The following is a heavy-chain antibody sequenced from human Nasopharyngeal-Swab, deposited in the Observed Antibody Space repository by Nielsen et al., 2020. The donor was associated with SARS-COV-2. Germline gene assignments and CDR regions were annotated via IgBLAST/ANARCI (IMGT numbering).Heavy chain of an antibody. CDR1: GVSITSQS. CDR2: ISHNSGP. V-gene: IGHV4-59*11. CDR3: AKEGATGWFDP. Sequence: SETLSLTCTVSGVSITSQSWSWIRQPPGKGLEWTGYISHNSGPSYNPSLKSRVTMFMDTSKNQFSLRLRSVTAADTAVYYCAKEGATGWFDPWGQGTLVTVSS. J-gene: IGHJ5*02.